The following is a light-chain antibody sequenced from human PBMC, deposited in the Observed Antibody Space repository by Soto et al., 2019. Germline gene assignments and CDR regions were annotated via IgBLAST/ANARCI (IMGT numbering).Light chain of an antibody. CDR1: QSVSNSY. CDR3: QQYDSSPLT. J-gene: IGKJ4*01. V-gene: IGKV3-20*01. CDR2: AAS. Sequence: EIVLTQSPGTLSLSPGERATLSCRASQSVSNSYLAWYQQKPGQAPRLLIYAASSRATGIPDRFNGSGSGTDFTLTISRLEPEDFAVYYCQQYDSSPLTFGGGTKVDIK.